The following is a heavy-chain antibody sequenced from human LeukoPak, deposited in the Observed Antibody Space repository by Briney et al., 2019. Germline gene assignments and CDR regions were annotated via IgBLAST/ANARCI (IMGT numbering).Heavy chain of an antibody. CDR2: INPKSGGT. Sequence: GASVKVSCKASGYTFTDYYMHWVRQALGQGLEWMGWINPKSGGTNYAQKFQGRVTMTRDTSISTAYMELSRLRSDDTAVFYCARDLAFGEMVTNRGAFDIWGQGTMVTVSS. CDR1: GYTFTDYY. V-gene: IGHV1-2*02. CDR3: ARDLAFGEMVTNRGAFDI. J-gene: IGHJ3*02. D-gene: IGHD5-24*01.